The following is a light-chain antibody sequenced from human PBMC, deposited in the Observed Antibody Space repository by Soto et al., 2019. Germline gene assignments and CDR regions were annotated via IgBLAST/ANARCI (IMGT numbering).Light chain of an antibody. Sequence: EIVLTQSPATLSLSLGERATLSCRASQSIGSYLAWYQHKLGQPPRLLIYDASNRATGIPVRFSGSGSGTDFTLTITSLEPEDFAVYYCQQRNNWPPITFGQGTRLEIK. J-gene: IGKJ5*01. CDR1: QSIGSY. V-gene: IGKV3-11*01. CDR3: QQRNNWPPIT. CDR2: DAS.